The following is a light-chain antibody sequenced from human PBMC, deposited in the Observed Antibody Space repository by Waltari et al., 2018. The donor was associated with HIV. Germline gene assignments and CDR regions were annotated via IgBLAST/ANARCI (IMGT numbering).Light chain of an antibody. J-gene: IGKJ1*01. Sequence: DIQMTQSPSTLSASVGDKISITCRASQTISTWLAWYQQQPGKAPKLLIYKASSLGRGVPSRCSGRGSGTEFTLTISGLQPDDFATYYCQQYNTSSPWTFGQGTEVDI. CDR1: QTISTW. V-gene: IGKV1-5*03. CDR3: QQYNTSSPWT. CDR2: KAS.